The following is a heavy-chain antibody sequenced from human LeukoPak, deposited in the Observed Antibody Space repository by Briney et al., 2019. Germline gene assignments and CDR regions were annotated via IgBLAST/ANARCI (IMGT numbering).Heavy chain of an antibody. J-gene: IGHJ2*01. V-gene: IGHV4-59*01. Sequence: PSETLSLTCTVSGGSINSFYWSWIRQPPGKGLEWIGYIYYSGSTNYNPSLRSRVTISVDTSKNQFSLKLSSVTAADTAVYYCARVLSYWYFDLWGRGTLVTVSS. D-gene: IGHD2-8*02. CDR1: GGSINSFY. CDR2: IYYSGST. CDR3: ARVLSYWYFDL.